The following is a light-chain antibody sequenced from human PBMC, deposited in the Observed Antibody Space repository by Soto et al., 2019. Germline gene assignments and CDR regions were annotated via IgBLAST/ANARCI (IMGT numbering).Light chain of an antibody. CDR1: SSNIGAGYD. CDR2: GNS. J-gene: IGLJ2*01. V-gene: IGLV1-40*01. Sequence: QAVVTQPPSVSGAPGQRVTISCTGSSSNIGAGYDVHWYQQLPGTAPKLLIHGNSNRPSGVPDRFSGSKFGTSASLAITGLQAEDEADYYCPSYDSSLSGSVFGEGTKLTVL. CDR3: PSYDSSLSGSV.